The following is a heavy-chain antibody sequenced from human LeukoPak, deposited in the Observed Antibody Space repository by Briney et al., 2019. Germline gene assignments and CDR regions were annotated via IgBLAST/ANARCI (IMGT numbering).Heavy chain of an antibody. CDR3: ACYDSSGYYYAPLDY. V-gene: IGHV3-23*01. D-gene: IGHD3-22*01. CDR1: GFTFSSYA. Sequence: PGGSLRLSCAASGFTFSSYAMSWVRQAPGKRLEWVSAISGSGGSTYYADSVKGRFTISRDNSKNTLYLQMNSLRAEDTAVYYCACYDSSGYYYAPLDYWGQGTLVTVSS. J-gene: IGHJ4*02. CDR2: ISGSGGST.